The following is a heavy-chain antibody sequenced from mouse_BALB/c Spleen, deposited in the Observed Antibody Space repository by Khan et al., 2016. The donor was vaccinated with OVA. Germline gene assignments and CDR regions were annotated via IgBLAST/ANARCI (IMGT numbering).Heavy chain of an antibody. V-gene: IGHV6-6*02. CDR1: GCTFSNYW. Sequence: EVKLEVSGGGLVQPGGSMKLSCVASGCTFSNYWMNWVRQSPEKGLEWVAEIRLKSDDYVTHYVESVKGRFTISRYESKSSVYLRMNNLRAEDTGIYYCWILLWGQGTTLTVSS. CDR2: IRLKSDDYVT. CDR3: WILL. J-gene: IGHJ2*01.